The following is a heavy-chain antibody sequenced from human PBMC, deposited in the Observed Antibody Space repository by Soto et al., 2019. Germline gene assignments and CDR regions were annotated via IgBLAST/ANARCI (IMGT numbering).Heavy chain of an antibody. CDR2: IRSKANSYAT. CDR1: GFTFSGSA. Sequence: GGSLRLSCAASGFTFSGSAMHWVRQASGKGLEWVGRIRSKANSYATAYAASVKGRFTISRDDSKNTAYLQMNSLKTEDTAVYYCTRERYCSGGSCNNWFDPWGQGTLVTVSS. CDR3: TRERYCSGGSCNNWFDP. J-gene: IGHJ5*02. V-gene: IGHV3-73*01. D-gene: IGHD2-15*01.